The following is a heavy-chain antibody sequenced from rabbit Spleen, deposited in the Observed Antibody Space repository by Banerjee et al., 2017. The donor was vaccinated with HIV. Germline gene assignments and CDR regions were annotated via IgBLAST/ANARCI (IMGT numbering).Heavy chain of an antibody. CDR1: GFSFNGFSFNGGYD. D-gene: IGHD4-2*01. CDR3: ARDAAGREDFNL. V-gene: IGHV1S40*01. CDR2: INTATGKD. J-gene: IGHJ4*01. Sequence: QSLEESGGGLVQPEGSLTLTCKASGFSFNGFSFNGGYDMCWVRQAPGKGLEWIACINTATGKDVYATWAKGRFTISRTSSTTVALRMTSLTAADTATYFCARDAAGREDFNLWGPGTLVTVS.